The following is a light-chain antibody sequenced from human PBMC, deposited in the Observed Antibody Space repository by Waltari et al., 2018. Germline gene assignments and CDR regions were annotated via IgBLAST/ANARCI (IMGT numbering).Light chain of an antibody. CDR3: QQYYNTPLT. J-gene: IGKJ4*01. CDR1: ESVLYRSNNKNH. CDR2: WAS. V-gene: IGKV4-1*01. Sequence: DIVMTQSPESLAVSLGERATINCKTSESVLYRSNNKNHLAWYQQKPGQPPRLLLYWASTRESGFPDRFSGSGSETDFTLTVTSLQAEDVAVYYCQQYYNTPLTFGGGTKVEIK.